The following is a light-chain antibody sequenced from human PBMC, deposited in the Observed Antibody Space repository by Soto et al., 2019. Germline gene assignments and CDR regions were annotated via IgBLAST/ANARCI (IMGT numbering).Light chain of an antibody. CDR3: QQYYTTPLT. V-gene: IGKV4-1*01. J-gene: IGKJ4*01. CDR1: QSLFYSSNHKNY. CDR2: WAS. Sequence: DIVMTQYPDSLAAFLGERATINCKSSQSLFYSSNHKNYLAWYQQKPGRPPKLLFYWASTRESGVPDRFTGSGSGTDFTLTISSLQAEDVAIYYCQQYYTTPLTFGGGTKVEIK.